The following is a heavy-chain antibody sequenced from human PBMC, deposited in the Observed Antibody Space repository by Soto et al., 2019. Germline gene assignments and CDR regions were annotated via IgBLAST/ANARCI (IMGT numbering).Heavy chain of an antibody. CDR1: GFTFSSYS. D-gene: IGHD3-10*01. CDR3: ARELVGYYGSGSWGY. V-gene: IGHV3-21*01. CDR2: ISSSSSYI. J-gene: IGHJ4*02. Sequence: GGSLRLSCAASGFTFSSYSMNWVRQAPGKGLEWVSSISSSSSYIYYADSVKGRFTISRDNAKNSLYLQMNSLRAEDTAVYYCARELVGYYGSGSWGYWGQGTLVTVSS.